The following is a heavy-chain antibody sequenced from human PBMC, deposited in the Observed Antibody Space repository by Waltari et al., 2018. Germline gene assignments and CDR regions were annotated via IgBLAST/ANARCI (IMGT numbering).Heavy chain of an antibody. V-gene: IGHV1-2*02. Sequence: QVQLVQSGAEVKKPGASVKVSCKASGYTFTGYYMHWVRQAPGQGLEWMGWINPNSGGTNYAQKFQGRVTMTRDTSISTAYMELSRLRSDDTAVYCCARDLQQQLVPYYYYYYMDVWGKGTTVTVSS. CDR1: GYTFTGYY. D-gene: IGHD6-13*01. CDR3: ARDLQQQLVPYYYYYYMDV. CDR2: INPNSGGT. J-gene: IGHJ6*03.